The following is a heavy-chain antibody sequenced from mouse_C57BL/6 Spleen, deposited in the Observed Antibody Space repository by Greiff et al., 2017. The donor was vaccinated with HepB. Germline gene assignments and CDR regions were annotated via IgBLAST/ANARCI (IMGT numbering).Heavy chain of an antibody. CDR3: ARWETAQAYYAMDY. V-gene: IGHV1-59*01. Sequence: QVQLQQPGAELVRPGTSVKLSCKASGYTFTSYWMHWVKQRPGQGLEWIGVIDPSDSYTNYNQKFKGKATLTVDTSSSTAYMQLSSLTSEDSGVYYCARWETAQAYYAMDYWGQGTSVTVSS. CDR1: GYTFTSYW. D-gene: IGHD3-2*02. J-gene: IGHJ4*01. CDR2: IDPSDSYT.